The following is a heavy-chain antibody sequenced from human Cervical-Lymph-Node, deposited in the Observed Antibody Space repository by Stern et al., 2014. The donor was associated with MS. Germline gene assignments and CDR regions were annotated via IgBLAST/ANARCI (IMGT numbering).Heavy chain of an antibody. Sequence: EVQLVESGAEVKKPGESLKISCKGSGYSFTNYWIGWVRQIPGKGLEWMGVIYPGDSDTRYSPSFQGRVTISADKSISTAYLQWSSLKASDTAMYYCARHRQRTLYGMDVWGQGTTVTVSS. CDR2: IYPGDSDT. CDR3: ARHRQRTLYGMDV. J-gene: IGHJ6*02. D-gene: IGHD6-25*01. V-gene: IGHV5-51*01. CDR1: GYSFTNYW.